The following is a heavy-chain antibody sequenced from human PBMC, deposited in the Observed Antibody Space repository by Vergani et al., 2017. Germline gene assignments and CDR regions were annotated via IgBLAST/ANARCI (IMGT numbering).Heavy chain of an antibody. CDR2: IRQDGGEK. V-gene: IGHV3-7*01. D-gene: IGHD6-19*01. CDR1: GFTFSGFW. Sequence: EVQLLESGGGLAQPGGSLRLSCAASGFTFSGFWMSWVRQAPGKGLEWVANIRQDGGEKNYVDSVKGRFTISRDNAKNSLYLQMNSLRAEDTAVYYCASHDSSGWYGENDAFDIWGQGTMVTVSS. J-gene: IGHJ3*02. CDR3: ASHDSSGWYGENDAFDI.